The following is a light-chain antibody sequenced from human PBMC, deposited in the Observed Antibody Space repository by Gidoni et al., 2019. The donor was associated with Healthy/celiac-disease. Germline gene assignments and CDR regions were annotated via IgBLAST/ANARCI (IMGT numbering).Light chain of an antibody. Sequence: AIRMTQSPSSLSASTGDRATITCRASQGSSSYLAWYQQKPGKAPKLLIYAASTLPSGVPSRFSGSGSGTDFTLTISCLQSEDFATYYCQQYYSYPRTFXQXTKVEIK. CDR1: QGSSSY. CDR2: AAS. V-gene: IGKV1-8*01. CDR3: QQYYSYPRT. J-gene: IGKJ1*01.